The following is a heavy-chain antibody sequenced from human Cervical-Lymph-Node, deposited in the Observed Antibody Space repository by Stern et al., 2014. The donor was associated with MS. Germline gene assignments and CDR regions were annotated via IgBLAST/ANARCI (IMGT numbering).Heavy chain of an antibody. D-gene: IGHD6-6*01. CDR1: GGSISSGDYY. CDR2: IYYSGST. Sequence: QVQLQESGPGLVKPSQTLSLTCTVSGGSISSGDYYWRWIRQPPGKGLEWIGYIYYSGSTYSNPSLKSRVTISVDTSKNQFSLKLSSVTAADTAVYYCARGRRGSSSSFNYWGQGTLVTVSS. CDR3: ARGRRGSSSSFNY. V-gene: IGHV4-30-4*01. J-gene: IGHJ4*02.